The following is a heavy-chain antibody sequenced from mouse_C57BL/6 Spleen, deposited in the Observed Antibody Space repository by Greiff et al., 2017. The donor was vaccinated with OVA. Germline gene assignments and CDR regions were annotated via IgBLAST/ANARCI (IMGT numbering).Heavy chain of an antibody. Sequence: EVQLVESGGDLVKPGGSLKLSCAASGFTFSSYGMSWVRQTPDKRLEWVATISSGGSYTYYPDSVKGRFTISRDNAKNTLYLQMSSLKSEDTAMYYCARHDGGNYEGAMDYWGQGTSVTVSS. CDR1: GFTFSSYG. CDR3: ARHDGGNYEGAMDY. V-gene: IGHV5-6*01. CDR2: ISSGGSYT. J-gene: IGHJ4*01. D-gene: IGHD2-1*01.